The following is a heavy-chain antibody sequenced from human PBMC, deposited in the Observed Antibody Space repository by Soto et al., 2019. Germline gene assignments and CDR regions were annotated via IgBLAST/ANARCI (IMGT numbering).Heavy chain of an antibody. CDR1: GGSISSDDYY. D-gene: IGHD3-10*01. CDR3: VCQGIGVLPGLVDV. CDR2: IYYSGST. V-gene: IGHV4-30-4*01. Sequence: SETLSLTCSVSGGSISSDDYYWNWIRQPPGKGLEWIGHIYYSGSTYYNSSLKSRVTISLDTSKNQFSLKLSSVTAADTAVYYCVCQGIGVLPGLVDVWGQGTTVTVSS. J-gene: IGHJ6*02.